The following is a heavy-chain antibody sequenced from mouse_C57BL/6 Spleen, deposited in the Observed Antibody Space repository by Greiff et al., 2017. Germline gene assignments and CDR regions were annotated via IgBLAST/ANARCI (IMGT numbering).Heavy chain of an antibody. Sequence: QVQLQQPGTELVKPGASVKLSCKASGYTFTSYWMHWVKQRPGQGLEWIGNINPSNGGTNYNEKFKSKATLTVDTASSTAYMQLSSLTSEDSAVDFCARDNWAWFAYWGQGTLVTVSA. V-gene: IGHV1-53*01. CDR3: ARDNWAWFAY. J-gene: IGHJ3*01. D-gene: IGHD4-1*01. CDR2: INPSNGGT. CDR1: GYTFTSYW.